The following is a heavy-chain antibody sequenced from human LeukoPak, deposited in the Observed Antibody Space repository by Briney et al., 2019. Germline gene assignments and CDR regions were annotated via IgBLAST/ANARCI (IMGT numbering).Heavy chain of an antibody. Sequence: GESLKISCKGSGYSFTSYWIGWVRQMPGKGLEWMGITYPGDSDTRNSPSFQGQVTISADKSISTAYLQWSSLKASDTAMYYCARQYGSGSYYNPAGFDYWGQGTLVTVSS. J-gene: IGHJ4*02. CDR1: GYSFTSYW. D-gene: IGHD3-10*01. V-gene: IGHV5-51*01. CDR3: ARQYGSGSYYNPAGFDY. CDR2: TYPGDSDT.